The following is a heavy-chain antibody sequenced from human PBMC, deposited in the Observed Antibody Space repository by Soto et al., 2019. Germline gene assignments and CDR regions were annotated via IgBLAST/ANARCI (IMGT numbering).Heavy chain of an antibody. Sequence: QVQLVQSGAEVKKPGSSVKVSCKASGGTFSNYAITWVRQAPGQGLEWLGRIIPIFGTSDYAQKFQGRVNSTAEDCTTTAYMELSSLISDDTSVYYCAKDGGREGYFGNWFEPWGQGPLVTVSS. CDR1: GGTFSNYA. CDR3: AKDGGREGYFGNWFEP. J-gene: IGHJ5*02. CDR2: IIPIFGTS. D-gene: IGHD2-15*01. V-gene: IGHV1-69*15.